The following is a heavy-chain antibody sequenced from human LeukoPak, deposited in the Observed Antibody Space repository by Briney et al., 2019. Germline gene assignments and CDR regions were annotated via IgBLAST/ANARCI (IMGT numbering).Heavy chain of an antibody. D-gene: IGHD6-19*01. CDR2: INPNSGGT. Sequence: ASVNVSCKASGYTFTGYYMHWVRQAPGQGLEWMGWINPNSGGTNYAQKFQGRVTMTRDTSISTAYMELSRLRSDDTAVYYCARDSSGWSRGFDPWGQGTMVTVSS. J-gene: IGHJ5*02. CDR3: ARDSSGWSRGFDP. CDR1: GYTFTGYY. V-gene: IGHV1-2*02.